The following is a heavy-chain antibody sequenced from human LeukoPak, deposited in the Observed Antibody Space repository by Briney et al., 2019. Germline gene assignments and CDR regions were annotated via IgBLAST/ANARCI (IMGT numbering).Heavy chain of an antibody. Sequence: PSETLSLTCAVYGGSFSGYYWSWIRQPPGKGLEWIGEINHSGSTNYNPSPKSRVIISVDTSKNQFSLKLSSVTAADTAVYYCARTDQRGRPFDYWGQGTLVTVSS. D-gene: IGHD2-2*01. J-gene: IGHJ4*02. CDR1: GGSFSGYY. CDR3: ARTDQRGRPFDY. V-gene: IGHV4-34*01. CDR2: INHSGST.